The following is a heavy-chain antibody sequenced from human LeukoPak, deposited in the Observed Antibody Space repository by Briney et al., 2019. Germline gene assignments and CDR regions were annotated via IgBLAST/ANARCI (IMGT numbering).Heavy chain of an antibody. J-gene: IGHJ4*02. V-gene: IGHV3-7*03. CDR3: ARAKQQGAY. CDR1: GFTFSSYW. Sequence: GGSLTLSCAASGFTFSSYWVSWVRQAPGKGLEWVANIKQDGSEKSYVDSVKGRFTISRDNAKNSLYLQMNSLSAEDTAVYYCARAKQQGAYWGQGTLVTVSS. CDR2: IKQDGSEK. D-gene: IGHD6-13*01.